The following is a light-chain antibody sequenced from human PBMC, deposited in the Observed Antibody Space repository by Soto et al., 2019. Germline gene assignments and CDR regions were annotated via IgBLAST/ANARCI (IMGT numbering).Light chain of an antibody. CDR2: DVS. CDR1: SIDVGGYDY. Sequence: QSVLTQPPSASGSPGQSVTISCTGTSIDVGGYDYVSWHQHHPGKAPKLMLYDVSKRPSGVPDRFSGSKSGNTASLTVSGLQAEDEADYYCSSYAGSNTFVVGTGTKVTVL. J-gene: IGLJ1*01. V-gene: IGLV2-8*01. CDR3: SSYAGSNTFV.